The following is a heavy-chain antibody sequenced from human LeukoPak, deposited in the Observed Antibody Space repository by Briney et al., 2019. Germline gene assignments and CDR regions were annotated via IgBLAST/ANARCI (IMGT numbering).Heavy chain of an antibody. CDR1: GFTFSSYA. D-gene: IGHD2-2*01. J-gene: IGHJ4*02. CDR3: ARGEWFSSTSCPCGY. Sequence: GGSLRLSCAASGFTFSSYAMHWVRQAPGKGLEWVAVISYDGSNKYYAYSVKGRFTISRDNSKNTLYLQMNSLRAEDTAVYYCARGEWFSSTSCPCGYWGQGTLVTVSS. V-gene: IGHV3-30*04. CDR2: ISYDGSNK.